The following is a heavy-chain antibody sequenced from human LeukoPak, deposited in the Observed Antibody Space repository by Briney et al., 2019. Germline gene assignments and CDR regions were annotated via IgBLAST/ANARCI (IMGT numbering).Heavy chain of an antibody. CDR3: ARSFPGAHFDY. Sequence: PSQTLSLTCTVSGGSISSGDYYWSWIRQPPGKGLEWIGYIYYSGSTYYNPSLKSRVTISVDTSKNQFSLKLSSVTVADTAVYYCARSFPGAHFDYWGQGTLVTVSS. V-gene: IGHV4-30-4*08. CDR1: GGSISSGDYY. J-gene: IGHJ4*02. CDR2: IYYSGST. D-gene: IGHD3-10*01.